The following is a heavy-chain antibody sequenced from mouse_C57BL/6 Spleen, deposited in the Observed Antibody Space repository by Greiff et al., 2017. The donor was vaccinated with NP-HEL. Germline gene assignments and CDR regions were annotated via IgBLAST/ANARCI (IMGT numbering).Heavy chain of an antibody. D-gene: IGHD1-2*01. CDR2: ISYSGST. J-gene: IGHJ2*01. Sequence: EVQLQQSGPGLVKPSQSLSLTCTVTGYSITSGYGWNWIRQFPGNKLEWMGYISYSGSTTYNPSLKSRISITRDTSKNQFFLQLNSGTTEDTATYSCSRTARIKYWGPGTTLTVSS. CDR3: SRTARIKY. CDR1: GYSITSGYG. V-gene: IGHV3-2*02.